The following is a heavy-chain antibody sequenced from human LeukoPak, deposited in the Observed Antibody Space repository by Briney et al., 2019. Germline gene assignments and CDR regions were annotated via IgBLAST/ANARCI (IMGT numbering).Heavy chain of an antibody. J-gene: IGHJ4*02. V-gene: IGHV4-59*08. CDR2: IYYSGSS. D-gene: IGHD1-14*01. CDR3: ARRARPGYYFDY. Sequence: SETLSLTCTVSGGSISSYYWSWIRQPPGKGLEWIGYIYYSGSSNYNPSLKSRVTISVDTSKNQFSLKLSSVTAADTAVYYCARRARPGYYFDYWGQGTLVTVSS. CDR1: GGSISSYY.